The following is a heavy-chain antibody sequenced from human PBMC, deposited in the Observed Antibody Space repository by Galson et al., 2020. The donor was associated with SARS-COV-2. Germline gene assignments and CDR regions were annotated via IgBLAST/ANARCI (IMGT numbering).Heavy chain of an antibody. CDR1: GYSFTSYW. J-gene: IGHJ5*02. Sequence: GESPKTPCKGPGYSFTSYWIDGVRQAPGKGMEWMGIIKPSDSDTRYSTSSQGQDTLSANKCIRTAYLQCSGLKASDTAMYYCARRPQRCSGGSYYQNWFDPWGQGTLVTVSS. CDR2: IKPSDSDT. D-gene: IGHD2-15*01. CDR3: ARRPQRCSGGSYYQNWFDP. V-gene: IGHV5-51*01.